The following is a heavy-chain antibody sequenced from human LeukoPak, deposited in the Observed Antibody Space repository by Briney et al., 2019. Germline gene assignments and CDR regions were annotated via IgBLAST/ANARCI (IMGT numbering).Heavy chain of an antibody. J-gene: IGHJ4*02. CDR3: ARGGKDKYCSSMTCPFFDY. D-gene: IGHD2-2*01. CDR2: INQDGTEK. V-gene: IGHV3-7*01. Sequence: PGGSLRLSCAASGFTFSSSWMSWVRQAPGKGLEGVANINQDGTEKYYVDSVKGRFTISRDNAKNSLYRQMNSLRAEDTAVYYCARGGKDKYCSSMTCPFFDYWGQGTLVTVSS. CDR1: GFTFSSSW.